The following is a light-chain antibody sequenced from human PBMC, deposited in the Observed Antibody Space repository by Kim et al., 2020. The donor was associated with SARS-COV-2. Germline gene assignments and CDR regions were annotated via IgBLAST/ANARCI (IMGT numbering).Light chain of an antibody. CDR2: DTS. V-gene: IGKV3-11*01. J-gene: IGKJ1*01. CDR1: ECDCR. Sequence: LAPGERANTTRRGQSECDCRLSLVQTKTGPGSRLVIYDTSKRAAGIPARFSGSGSGTDFTLTISTLEPEDFAVYYCQQRTDWLWAFGRGTKVDIK. CDR3: QQRTDWLWA.